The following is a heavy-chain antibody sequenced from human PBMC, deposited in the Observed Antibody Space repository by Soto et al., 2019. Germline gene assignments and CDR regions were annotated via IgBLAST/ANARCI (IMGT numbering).Heavy chain of an antibody. V-gene: IGHV1-18*01. CDR3: ARAYQYGSGTMGWLDP. Sequence: QVQLVQSGAEVKKPGASVKVSCKASGYTFATYGFSWVRQTPGQGLEWMGWISTYSGKKNYAEKFQDRVTMTTDTPTSTAYMELRSLRSDDTAVYYCARAYQYGSGTMGWLDPWGQGTRVTV. CDR2: ISTYSGKK. D-gene: IGHD3-10*01. J-gene: IGHJ5*02. CDR1: GYTFATYG.